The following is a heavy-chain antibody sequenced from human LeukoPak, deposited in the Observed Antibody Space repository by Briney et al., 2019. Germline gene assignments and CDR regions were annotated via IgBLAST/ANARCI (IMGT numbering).Heavy chain of an antibody. CDR1: GCSNSSGDYY. J-gene: IGHJ4*02. D-gene: IGHD4-23*01. CDR2: IHYSGST. Sequence: SETLSLTCTVSGCSNSSGDYYWVWLRQPQGKGLEWIGYIHYSGSTHYNPSLKSRVTISVDTSKNQFSLRLTSVTAADASVYYCARAPDYGANDYWGQGTLVTVS. V-gene: IGHV4-30-4*08. CDR3: ARAPDYGANDY.